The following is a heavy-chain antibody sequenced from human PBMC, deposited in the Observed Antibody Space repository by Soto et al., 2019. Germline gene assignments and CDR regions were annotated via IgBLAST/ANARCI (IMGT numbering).Heavy chain of an antibody. CDR3: AAVGAYDFWSGYWVFDY. CDR1: GGSISSHY. J-gene: IGHJ4*02. Sequence: SETLSLTCTVSGGSISSHYWSWIRQPPGQGLEWIGYVYYSGSTNYNPSLKSRVTISVDTSKSQFSLRLSSLRSEDTAVYYCAAVGAYDFWSGYWVFDYWGQGTLVTVSS. CDR2: VYYSGST. D-gene: IGHD3-3*01. V-gene: IGHV4-59*11.